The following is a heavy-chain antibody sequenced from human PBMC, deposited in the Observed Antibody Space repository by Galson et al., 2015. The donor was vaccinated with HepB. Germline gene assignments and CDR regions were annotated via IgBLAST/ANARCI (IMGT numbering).Heavy chain of an antibody. V-gene: IGHV1-69*13. CDR1: GGTFSSYA. J-gene: IGHJ6*02. CDR3: ASFTEREVDIVATIVGSHSKDYYYGMDV. D-gene: IGHD5-12*01. CDR2: IIPIFGTA. Sequence: SVKVSCKASGGTFSSYAISWVRQAPGQGLEWMGGIIPIFGTANYAQKFQGRVTITADESTSTAYMELSSLRSEDTAVYYCASFTEREVDIVATIVGSHSKDYYYGMDVWGQGTTVTVSS.